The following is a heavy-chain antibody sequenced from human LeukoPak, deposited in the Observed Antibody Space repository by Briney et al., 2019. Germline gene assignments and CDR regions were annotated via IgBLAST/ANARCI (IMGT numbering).Heavy chain of an antibody. V-gene: IGHV1-2*02. CDR3: ARDPDCSSTSCYNDY. Sequence: ASVKVSCKASGYTFTGYYMHWVRQAPGQGLEWMRWVNPNSGGTNYAQKFQGRVTMTRDTSISTAYMELSRLRSDDTAVYYCARDPDCSSTSCYNDYWRQRTLVTVSS. D-gene: IGHD2-2*02. CDR1: GYTFTGYY. J-gene: IGHJ4*02. CDR2: VNPNSGGT.